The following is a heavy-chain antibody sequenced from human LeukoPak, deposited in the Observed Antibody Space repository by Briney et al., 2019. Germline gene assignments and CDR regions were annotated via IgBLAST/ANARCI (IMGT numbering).Heavy chain of an antibody. CDR2: IYYSGST. CDR1: GGSISSYY. Sequence: PSETLSLTCTVSGGSISSYYWSWIRQPPEKGLEWIGYIYYSGSTDYNPSLKSRVTMSVDTSKNQFSLNLSSVTSADTAVYYCARGVPYGAYSYYYYGMDVWGQGTAVTVSS. V-gene: IGHV4-59*01. CDR3: ARGVPYGAYSYYYYGMDV. D-gene: IGHD2-15*01. J-gene: IGHJ6*02.